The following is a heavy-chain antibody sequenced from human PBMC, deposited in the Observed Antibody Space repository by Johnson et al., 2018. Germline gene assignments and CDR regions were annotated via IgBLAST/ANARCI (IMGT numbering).Heavy chain of an antibody. V-gene: IGHV3-21*01. CDR3: ARTVGATSAYYYGMDV. Sequence: VQLVESGGGLVKPGGSLRLSCAASGFTFSSYSMNWVRQAPGKGPEWVSSISSSSSYIYYADSVKGRFTISRDNAKNSLYLQMNSRRAEDTAVYYCARTVGATSAYYYGMDVWGQGTTVTVSS. J-gene: IGHJ6*02. CDR1: GFTFSSYS. CDR2: ISSSSSYI. D-gene: IGHD1-26*01.